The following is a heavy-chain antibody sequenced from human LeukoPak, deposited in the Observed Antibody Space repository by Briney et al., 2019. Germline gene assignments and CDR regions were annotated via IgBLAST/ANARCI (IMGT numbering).Heavy chain of an antibody. V-gene: IGHV4-31*03. CDR3: ARVMGYCSSTSCYSVNWFDP. J-gene: IGHJ5*02. CDR1: GGSINSGGYY. Sequence: SETLSLTCTVSGGSINSGGYYWSWIRQHPGKGLEWIGYIYYSGSTYYNPSLKSRVTISVDTSKNQFSLKLSSVTAADTAVYYCARVMGYCSSTSCYSVNWFDPWGQGTLVTASS. D-gene: IGHD2-2*02. CDR2: IYYSGST.